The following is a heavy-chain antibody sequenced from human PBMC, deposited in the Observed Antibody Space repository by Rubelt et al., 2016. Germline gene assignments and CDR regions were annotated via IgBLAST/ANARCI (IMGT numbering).Heavy chain of an antibody. V-gene: IGHV4-39*01. CDR2: IYYSGST. J-gene: IGHJ3*02. CDR1: GGSISSSSYY. Sequence: QLQLQESGPGLVKPSETLSLTCTVSGGSISSSSYYWGWIRQPPGQGLEWIGSIYYSGSTYYHPSLKSRVTISVYTSKNPFSLSLSSVTAADTAVYSWARRNGYGSGWYRIRGAFDIWGQGTMVTVSS. D-gene: IGHD6-19*01. CDR3: ARRNGYGSGWYRIRGAFDI.